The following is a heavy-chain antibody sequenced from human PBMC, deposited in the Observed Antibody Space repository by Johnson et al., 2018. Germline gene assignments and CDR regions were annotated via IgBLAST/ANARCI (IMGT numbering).Heavy chain of an antibody. Sequence: VQSGRSLRLSCAASGFTFISYGMHWVRQAPGKGLEWVAVISYDGSNKYYADSVKGRFTISRDNSKNTLYLQMNSLRAEYPAGYYCARTYCRSTSGYLGPDYCHYWEVWGKGATVTVSS. CDR1: GFTFISYG. D-gene: IGHD2-2*01. CDR3: ARTYCRSTSGYLGPDYCHYWEV. J-gene: IGHJ6*03. CDR2: ISYDGSNK. V-gene: IGHV3-30*03.